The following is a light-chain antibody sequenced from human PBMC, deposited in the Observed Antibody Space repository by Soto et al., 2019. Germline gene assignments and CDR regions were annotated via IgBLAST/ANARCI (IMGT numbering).Light chain of an antibody. CDR1: QSVSSN. CDR2: DTS. Sequence: EIVMTQSPATLSVSPGERATLSCRASQSVSSNLAWYQQKPGQAPRLLIYDTSTRATGIPARFSGSGSGTEFTLTISSLQSEDFAVYYGQQYNNWPPITFGQGTRLEI. CDR3: QQYNNWPPIT. J-gene: IGKJ5*01. V-gene: IGKV3-15*01.